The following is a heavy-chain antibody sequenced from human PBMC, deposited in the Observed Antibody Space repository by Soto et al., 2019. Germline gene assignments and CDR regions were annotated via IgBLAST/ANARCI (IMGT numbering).Heavy chain of an antibody. CDR3: AKWNGYGDY. D-gene: IGHD1-1*01. CDR1: RFSLSTYG. V-gene: IGHV3-23*01. Sequence: EVQLLESGGGLVQPGGSLRLSCTASRFSLSTYGVTWVRQAPGKGLEWVSGVSGGSGTTHYADSVKGRFTITTDNSENTAYLQMNSLRVEDTAVYYCAKWNGYGDYWGQGTLVTVS. CDR2: VSGGSGTT. J-gene: IGHJ4*02.